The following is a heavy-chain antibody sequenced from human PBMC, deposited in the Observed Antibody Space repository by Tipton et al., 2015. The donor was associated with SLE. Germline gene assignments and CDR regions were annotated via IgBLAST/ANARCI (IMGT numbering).Heavy chain of an antibody. Sequence: LRLSCTVSGDSINSGANYWNWLRQRPGKGLEWIGNIYYTGDTRHNPSLQSRLAVSVDTSKNQFSLRLSSVTAADTAVYFCARSGGYSTPFDFWGQGSLVTVSS. V-gene: IGHV4-31*02. CDR1: GDSINSGANY. CDR2: IYYTGDT. J-gene: IGHJ4*02. D-gene: IGHD5-12*01. CDR3: ARSGGYSTPFDF.